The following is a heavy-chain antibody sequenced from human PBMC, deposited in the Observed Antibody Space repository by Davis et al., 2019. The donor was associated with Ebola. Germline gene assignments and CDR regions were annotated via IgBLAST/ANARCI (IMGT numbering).Heavy chain of an antibody. CDR2: SFYSGRT. CDR3: ARGGQGVGAGRWLDP. Sequence: SETLSLTCTVSGGSMSNFYWSWIRQSPGKGLEWIGYSFYSGRTNYNPSLKSRVTLSVDTSENQFSLKLTSVTPADTAVYYCARGGQGVGAGRWLDPWGQGNLVIVSS. CDR1: GGSMSNFY. J-gene: IGHJ5*02. D-gene: IGHD1-26*01. V-gene: IGHV4-59*01.